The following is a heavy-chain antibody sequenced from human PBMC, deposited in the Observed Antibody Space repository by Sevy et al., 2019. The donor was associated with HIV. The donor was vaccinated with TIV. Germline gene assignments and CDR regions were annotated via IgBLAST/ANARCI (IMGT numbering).Heavy chain of an antibody. CDR3: ARGPEGELTSFLSL. Sequence: GGSLRLSCAASGFTFRTYAFHWVRQAPGRGLEWIGLISSNGDNGLYATSVRGRFTISRDNSMNILYLQMTSLTPDATAVYYCARGPEGELTSFLSLRGQGTLVTVSS. CDR2: ISSNGDNG. V-gene: IGHV3-30-3*01. CDR1: GFTFRTYA. D-gene: IGHD3-16*01. J-gene: IGHJ1*01.